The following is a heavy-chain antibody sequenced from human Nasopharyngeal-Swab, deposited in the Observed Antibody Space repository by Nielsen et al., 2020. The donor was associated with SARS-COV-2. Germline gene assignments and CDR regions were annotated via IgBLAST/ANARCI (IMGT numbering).Heavy chain of an antibody. V-gene: IGHV3-74*01. CDR2: ISSDGGA. Sequence: GESLKISCAACGFIISGYRMHWVRQATGKRLVRVSRISSDGGANYADSSPGRFTITRDNAKNTVYLQMNSLRDEDTAVYYCLRGMAGYGWFDPWGQGSLVTVSS. CDR1: GFIISGYR. D-gene: IGHD2-2*03. CDR3: LRGMAGYGWFDP. J-gene: IGHJ5*02.